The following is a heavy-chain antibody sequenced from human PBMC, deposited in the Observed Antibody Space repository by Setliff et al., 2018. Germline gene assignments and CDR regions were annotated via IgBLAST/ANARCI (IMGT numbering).Heavy chain of an antibody. J-gene: IGHJ3*02. D-gene: IGHD3-22*01. Sequence: ASVKVSCKASEYTFTSHYMHWVRQAPGLGLEWMGTINPSSGRTSYAQKFQGGVTMTRDTSTSTVYMDMSSLRSEDTAVYYCARDVFPYHYEGAFDIWGQGTMVTVSS. V-gene: IGHV1-46*01. CDR3: ARDVFPYHYEGAFDI. CDR2: INPSSGRT. CDR1: EYTFTSHY.